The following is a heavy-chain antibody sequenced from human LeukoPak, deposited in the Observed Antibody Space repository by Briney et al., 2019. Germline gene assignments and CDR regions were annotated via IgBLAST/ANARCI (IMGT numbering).Heavy chain of an antibody. D-gene: IGHD6-19*01. V-gene: IGHV3-15*01. CDR3: TTEPQWLELDY. J-gene: IGHJ4*02. CDR2: IKSKTDGGTT. Sequence: GGSLRLSCAASGFTFSNAWMSWVRQAPGKGLEWVGRIKSKTDGGTTDYAAPVKGRFTISRDDSKTTLYLQMNSLKTEDTAVYYCTTEPQWLELDYWGQGTLVTVSS. CDR1: GFTFSNAW.